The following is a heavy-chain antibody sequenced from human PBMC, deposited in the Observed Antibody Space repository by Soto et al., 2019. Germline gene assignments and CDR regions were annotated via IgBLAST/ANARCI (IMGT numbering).Heavy chain of an antibody. CDR2: IIPIFGTA. CDR1: GGTFSSYA. V-gene: IGHV1-69*13. J-gene: IGHJ4*02. CDR3: ARELVDTAMVRAYYFDY. Sequence: SVKVSCKASGGTFSSYAISWVRQAPGQGLEWMGGIIPIFGTANYAQKFQGRVTITADESTSTAYMELSSLRSEDTAVYYCARELVDTAMVRAYYFDYWGQGTLVTVSS. D-gene: IGHD5-18*01.